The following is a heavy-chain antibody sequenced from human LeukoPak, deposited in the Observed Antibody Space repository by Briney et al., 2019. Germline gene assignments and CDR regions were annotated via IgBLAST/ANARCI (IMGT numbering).Heavy chain of an antibody. CDR1: GGSISSYY. D-gene: IGHD3-10*01. CDR2: IYYSEST. J-gene: IGHJ5*02. V-gene: IGHV4-59*08. Sequence: SETLSLTCTVSGGSISSYYWSWIRQPPGKGLEWIGYIYYSESTNYNPSLKSRVTISVDTSKNQFSLKLSSVTAAGTAVYYCARLDTMARGELDPWGQGTLVTVSS. CDR3: ARLDTMARGELDP.